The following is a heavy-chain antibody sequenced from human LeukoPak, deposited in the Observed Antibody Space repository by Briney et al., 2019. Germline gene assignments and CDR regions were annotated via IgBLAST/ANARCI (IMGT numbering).Heavy chain of an antibody. CDR2: ISYDGSNK. Sequence: GGSLRLSCAASGFTFSSYAMSWVRQAPGKGLEWVAVISYDGSNKYYADSVKGRFTISRDNSKNTLYLQMNSLRAEDTAVYYCARGEMATIGSYYYYGMDVWGQGTTVTVSS. V-gene: IGHV3-30-3*01. CDR3: ARGEMATIGSYYYYGMDV. CDR1: GFTFSSYA. D-gene: IGHD5-12*01. J-gene: IGHJ6*02.